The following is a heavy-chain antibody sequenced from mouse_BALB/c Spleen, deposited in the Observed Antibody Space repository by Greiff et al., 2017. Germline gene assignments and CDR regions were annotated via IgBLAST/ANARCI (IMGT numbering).Heavy chain of an antibody. J-gene: IGHJ3*01. V-gene: IGHV2-6-6*01. D-gene: IGHD1-1*01. CDR3: AKDLYGSSWFAY. CDR1: GFSLTNSD. CDR2: IWGDGST. Sequence: QVQLKESGPGLVAPSQSLSITCTVSGFSLTNSDVHWVRQSPGKGLEWLGVIWGDGSTNYNSAFKSRLSISKDNSKSQVFLKMNSLQTDDTARYYCAKDLYGSSWFAYWGQGTLVTVSA.